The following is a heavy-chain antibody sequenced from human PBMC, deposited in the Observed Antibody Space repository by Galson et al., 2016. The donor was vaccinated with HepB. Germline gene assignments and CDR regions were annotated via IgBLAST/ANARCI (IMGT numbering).Heavy chain of an antibody. CDR1: GGSFSGSY. J-gene: IGHJ6*02. V-gene: IGHV4-34*01. CDR2: INHRGST. CDR3: ARGGEEGTPNYHYAMDV. Sequence: SETLSLTCAVSGGSFSGSYWSWIRQPPGKGLEWIGEINHRGSTNYNPSLKSRVTISVDTSKTHFSLRLSSVTAADTAVYYCARGGEEGTPNYHYAMDVWGQGTTVTVSS. D-gene: IGHD3-10*01.